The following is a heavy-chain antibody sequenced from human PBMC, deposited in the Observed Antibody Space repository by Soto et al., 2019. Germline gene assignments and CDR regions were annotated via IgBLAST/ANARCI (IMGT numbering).Heavy chain of an antibody. Sequence: ASVKVSCQASVYTFTTYAMHWVRQAAAQRRQGMGWINAGNGDTKYSQKFQGRATITSDTSASTASMALSSLTYEDTAVYYCPISTYFDPWGQGTLVTVSS. V-gene: IGHV1-3*01. J-gene: IGHJ5*02. CDR3: PISTYFDP. CDR2: INAGNGDT. CDR1: VYTFTTYA.